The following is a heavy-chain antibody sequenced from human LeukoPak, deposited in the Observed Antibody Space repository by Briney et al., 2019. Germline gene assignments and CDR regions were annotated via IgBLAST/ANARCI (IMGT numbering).Heavy chain of an antibody. V-gene: IGHV3-30*03. CDR3: ARDGTSYGMDV. Sequence: TGGSLRLSRAASGFGFSSYGMHWVRQPPGKGLEWVAFISYDGSNKYYADSVKGRFTISRDNSQNTVYLQMNSLRGEDTAVYYCARDGTSYGMDVWGQGATVTVSS. J-gene: IGHJ6*01. CDR2: ISYDGSNK. CDR1: GFGFSSYG. D-gene: IGHD1-1*01.